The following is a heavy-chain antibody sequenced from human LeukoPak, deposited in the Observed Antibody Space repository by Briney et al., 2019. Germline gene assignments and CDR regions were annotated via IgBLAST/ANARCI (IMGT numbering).Heavy chain of an antibody. CDR1: GGSFSGYY. J-gene: IGHJ6*03. D-gene: IGHD4-23*01. Sequence: SETLPLTCAVYGGSFSGYYWSWIRQPPGKGLEWIGEINHSGNTNSNPSLKSRVTMSVDTSKNQFSLKLSSLTAADTAMYYCARREPHGDYGGKIRYYYYMDVWGKGTTITISS. V-gene: IGHV4-34*01. CDR3: ARREPHGDYGGKIRYYYYMDV. CDR2: INHSGNT.